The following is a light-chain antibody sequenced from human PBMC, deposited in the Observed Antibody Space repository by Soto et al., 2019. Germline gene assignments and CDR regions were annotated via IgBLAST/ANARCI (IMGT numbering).Light chain of an antibody. CDR1: QSVSSSY. CDR2: GAS. CDR3: HQYGGSPGA. J-gene: IGKJ2*01. V-gene: IGKV3-20*01. Sequence: EIVMTQSPGTLSLSPGERATLSCRASQSVSSSYLAWYQQKPGQAPRLLIYGASSRATGIPDRFSGSGSGTDFTLSISRLEPEDFAVYFCHQYGGSPGAFGQGTKLEIK.